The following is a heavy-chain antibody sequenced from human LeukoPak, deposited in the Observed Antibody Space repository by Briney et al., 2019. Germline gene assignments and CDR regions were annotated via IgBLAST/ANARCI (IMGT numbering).Heavy chain of an antibody. CDR1: GGSFSGYY. D-gene: IGHD3-10*01. V-gene: IGHV4-34*01. CDR3: ARLSYGEHDY. CDR2: INHSGST. J-gene: IGHJ4*02. Sequence: SQTLSLTCAVYGGSFSGYYWSWIRQPPGKGLEWIGEINHSGSTNYNPPLTSRVTISADTSKNQFSLKVSSVTAADTAVYYCARLSYGEHDYWGQGTLVTVSS.